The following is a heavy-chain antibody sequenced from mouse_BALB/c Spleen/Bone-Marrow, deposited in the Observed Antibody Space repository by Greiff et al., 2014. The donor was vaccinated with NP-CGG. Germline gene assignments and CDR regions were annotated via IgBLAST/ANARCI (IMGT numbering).Heavy chain of an antibody. CDR3: ARGDYDYDDWFAY. D-gene: IGHD2-4*01. Sequence: VQLHQSGAELARPGASVKLSCKASGYTFISYWMQWVKQSPGKGLEWFGAIYPGVGDTRYTQKFKGKATLTADKSSSTAYMQLSSLASEDSAVYYCARGDYDYDDWFAYWGQGTLVTVSA. CDR1: GYTFISYW. V-gene: IGHV1-87*01. CDR2: IYPGVGDT. J-gene: IGHJ3*01.